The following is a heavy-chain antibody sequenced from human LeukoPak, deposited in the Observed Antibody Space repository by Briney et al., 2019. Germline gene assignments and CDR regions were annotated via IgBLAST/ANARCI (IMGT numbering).Heavy chain of an antibody. Sequence: GGSLRLSCAASGFTFSSYGMHWVRQAPGKGLEWVAVISYDGTNKYYADSVKGRFTVSRDISKNTLYLQMNSLTAEDTAVYYCARHRGPSLYSSAYFDYWGQGTLVPVSS. V-gene: IGHV3-30*03. CDR2: ISYDGTNK. CDR3: ARHRGPSLYSSAYFDY. D-gene: IGHD3-22*01. CDR1: GFTFSSYG. J-gene: IGHJ4*02.